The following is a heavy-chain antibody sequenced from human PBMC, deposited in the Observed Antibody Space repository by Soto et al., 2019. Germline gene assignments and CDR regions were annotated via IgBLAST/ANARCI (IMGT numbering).Heavy chain of an antibody. V-gene: IGHV1-2*04. CDR1: GYSFTGNS. D-gene: IGHD3-22*01. CDR2: INPNNGGT. CDR3: ARDFDYYDSSGPLPN. Sequence: ASVKVSCKASGYSFTGNSMHWVRQAPGQGLEWMGWINPNNGGTNYAQRFRGWVTMTRDTSVSTAYMDLNRLKSDDTAVYYCARDFDYYDSSGPLPNWGQGTLVTVSS. J-gene: IGHJ4*02.